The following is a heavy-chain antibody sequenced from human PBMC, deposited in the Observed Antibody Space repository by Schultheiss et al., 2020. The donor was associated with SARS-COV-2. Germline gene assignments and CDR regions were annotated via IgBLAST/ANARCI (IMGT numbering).Heavy chain of an antibody. Sequence: GGSLRLSCAASGFTFSDYAMHWVRQAPGKGPEWLCRIKTKGDGETVDYAAPVKGRFIISRDDSKSTLYLQMNSLTVDDTGVYYCTTGPGGPDYWGRGTLVTVSS. J-gene: IGHJ4*02. V-gene: IGHV3-15*05. CDR1: GFTFSDYA. D-gene: IGHD1-1*01. CDR2: IKTKGDGETV. CDR3: TTGPGGPDY.